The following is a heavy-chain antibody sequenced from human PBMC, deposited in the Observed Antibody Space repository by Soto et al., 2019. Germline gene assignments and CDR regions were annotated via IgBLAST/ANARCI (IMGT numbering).Heavy chain of an antibody. D-gene: IGHD3-16*01. J-gene: IGHJ4*02. CDR3: ARDKLAGGGDY. CDR1: GFTFSSYG. Sequence: QVQLVESGGGVVQPGRSLRLSCAASGFTFSSYGMHWVRQAPGKGLERVAVIWYDGSNKYYADSVKGRFTISRDNSKNTLYLQMNSLRAEDTAVYYCARDKLAGGGDYWGQGTLVTVSS. CDR2: IWYDGSNK. V-gene: IGHV3-33*01.